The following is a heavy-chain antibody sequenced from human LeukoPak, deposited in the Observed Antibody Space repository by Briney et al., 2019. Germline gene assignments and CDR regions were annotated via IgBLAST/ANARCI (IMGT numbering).Heavy chain of an antibody. Sequence: GSLRLSCAASGFTFSNAWMSWVRQAPGKGLEWVGRIKSETDGGTTDYAAPVKGRFTISRDDLKNTLYLQMNSLKTEDTAVYYCLGNSPQFDYWGQGTLVTVSS. CDR2: IKSETDGGTT. CDR3: LGNSPQFDY. CDR1: GFTFSNAW. D-gene: IGHD4-23*01. J-gene: IGHJ4*02. V-gene: IGHV3-15*01.